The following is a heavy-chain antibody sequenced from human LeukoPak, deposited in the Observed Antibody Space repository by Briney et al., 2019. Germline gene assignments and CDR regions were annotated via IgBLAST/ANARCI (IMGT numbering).Heavy chain of an antibody. CDR2: IKQDGSEK. Sequence: GGSLRLSCAASGFTFSSYWMSWVRQAPGKGLEWVANIKQDGSEKYYVDSVKGRFTISRDNAKNSLYLQMNSLRAEDTAVYYCARGGWDMIVLDLDYWGQGTLVTVSS. V-gene: IGHV3-7*03. D-gene: IGHD3-22*01. CDR1: GFTFSSYW. J-gene: IGHJ4*02. CDR3: ARGGWDMIVLDLDY.